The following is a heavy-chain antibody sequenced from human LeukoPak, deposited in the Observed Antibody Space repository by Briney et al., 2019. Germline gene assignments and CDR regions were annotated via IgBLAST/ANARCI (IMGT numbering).Heavy chain of an antibody. V-gene: IGHV1-8*01. CDR3: ARGARIAAAGLTLGY. CDR2: MNPNSGNT. CDR1: GYTFTSYD. D-gene: IGHD6-13*01. J-gene: IGHJ4*02. Sequence: ASVKVSSKASGYTFTSYDINWVRQATGQGLEWMGWMNPNSGNTGYAQKFQGRVTMTRNTSISTAYMELSSLRSEDTAVYYCARGARIAAAGLTLGYWGQGTLVTVSS.